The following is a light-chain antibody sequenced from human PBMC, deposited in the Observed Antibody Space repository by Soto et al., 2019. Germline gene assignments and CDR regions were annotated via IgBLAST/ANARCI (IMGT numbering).Light chain of an antibody. J-gene: IGKJ1*01. CDR2: GAS. CDR1: QSVSSN. V-gene: IGKV3-15*01. Sequence: EMVMTQSPATLSVSPGERATLSCRASQSVSSNLAWYQQKPGQAPRLLIYGASTRATGIPARFSGSGSGTEFSLNISSLQSEDFELYLCLQYNSWPRTFGQGTKVDIK. CDR3: LQYNSWPRT.